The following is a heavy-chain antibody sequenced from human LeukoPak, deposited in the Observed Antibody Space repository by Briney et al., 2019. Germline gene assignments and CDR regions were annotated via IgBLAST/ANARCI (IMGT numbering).Heavy chain of an antibody. CDR1: GGTFSSYA. Sequence: SVKVSCKASGGTFSSYAISWVRQAPGQGLEWMGGIIPIFGTANYAQKFQGRVTITADESTSTAYMELSSLRSEDTAVYYCARAGLDIVVVPAAKTYNWFDPWGQGTLVTVSS. J-gene: IGHJ5*02. CDR3: ARAGLDIVVVPAAKTYNWFDP. CDR2: IIPIFGTA. D-gene: IGHD2-2*03. V-gene: IGHV1-69*13.